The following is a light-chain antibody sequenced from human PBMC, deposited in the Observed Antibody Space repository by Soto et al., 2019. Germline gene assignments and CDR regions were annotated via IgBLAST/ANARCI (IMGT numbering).Light chain of an antibody. V-gene: IGLV1-44*01. J-gene: IGLJ3*02. CDR3: AAWDDSHWV. CDR2: NNN. CDR1: SSNIGSNT. Sequence: QLVLTQPPSASGTPGQRVTVSCSGSSSNIGSNTVNWYQQFPGTAPKLLIYNNNQRPSGVPDRFSGSKSGTSASLAISGLQSEDEADYYCAAWDDSHWVFGGGTKLTVL.